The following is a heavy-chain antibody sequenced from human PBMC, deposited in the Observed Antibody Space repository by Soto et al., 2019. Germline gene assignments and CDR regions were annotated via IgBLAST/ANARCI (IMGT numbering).Heavy chain of an antibody. J-gene: IGHJ4*02. CDR1: GGSISNYY. D-gene: IGHD3-22*01. CDR2: IYYNGIT. CDR3: ARGRRYYYDNTGPFYFEH. V-gene: IGHV4-59*01. Sequence: SETLYLTCTVSGGSISNYYWSWIRQPPGNELEWIAYIYYNGITNYNPSLKSRVTISVDTSKNQFSLTLTSVTAADTAVYYCARGRRYYYDNTGPFYFEHWGQGTLVTVSA.